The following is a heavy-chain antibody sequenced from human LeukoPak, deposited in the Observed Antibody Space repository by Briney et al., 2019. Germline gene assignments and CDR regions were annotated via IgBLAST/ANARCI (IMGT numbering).Heavy chain of an antibody. Sequence: SETLSLTCTVSGGSISSSSYYWGWIRQPPGKGLEWIGSIYYSGSTYYNPSLKSRVTISVDKSKNQFSLKLSSVTAADTAVYYCARAAPEGATKCLDPWGQGTLVTVSS. CDR1: GGSISSSSYY. V-gene: IGHV4-39*07. D-gene: IGHD1-26*01. CDR2: IYYSGST. CDR3: ARAAPEGATKCLDP. J-gene: IGHJ5*02.